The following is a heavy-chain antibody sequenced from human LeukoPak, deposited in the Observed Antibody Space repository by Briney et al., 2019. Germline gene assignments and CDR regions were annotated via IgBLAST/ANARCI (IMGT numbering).Heavy chain of an antibody. CDR3: ARQRLISGYFDY. V-gene: IGHV3-7*01. CDR1: GFTFSSYW. D-gene: IGHD3-3*01. Sequence: GGSLRLSCVASGFTFSSYWMSWVRQAPGKGLEWVANLKQDGSEEYYVDSVKGRFTISRDNAKNSLYLQMNSLRAEDTAVYYCARQRLISGYFDYWGQGTLVTVSS. J-gene: IGHJ4*02. CDR2: LKQDGSEE.